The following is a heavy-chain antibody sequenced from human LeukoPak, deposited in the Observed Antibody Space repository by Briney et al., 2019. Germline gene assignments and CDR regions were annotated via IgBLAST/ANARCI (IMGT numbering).Heavy chain of an antibody. D-gene: IGHD4-17*01. Sequence: PGGSLRLSCAASRFTFSSYWMHWVRQAPGKGLVWVSRINSDGSSTSYADSVKGRFTISRDNAKNTLYLQMNSLRAEDTAVYYCAREVVTTGAPNLDYWGQGTLVTVSS. J-gene: IGHJ4*02. CDR3: AREVVTTGAPNLDY. CDR1: RFTFSSYW. V-gene: IGHV3-74*01. CDR2: INSDGSST.